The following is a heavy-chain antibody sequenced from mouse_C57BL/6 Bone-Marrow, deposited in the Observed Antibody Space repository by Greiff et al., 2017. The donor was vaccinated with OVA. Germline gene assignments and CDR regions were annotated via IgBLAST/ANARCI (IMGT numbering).Heavy chain of an antibody. V-gene: IGHV1-64*01. Sequence: VQLQQPGAELVKPGASVKLSCKASGYTFTSYWMHWVKQRPGQGLEWIGMIHPNSGSTNYNEKFKSKATLTVDKSSSTAYMQLSSLTSEDSAVYYCARRDYGSSYHYWGQGTTLTVSS. CDR2: IHPNSGST. J-gene: IGHJ2*01. CDR1: GYTFTSYW. D-gene: IGHD1-1*01. CDR3: ARRDYGSSYHY.